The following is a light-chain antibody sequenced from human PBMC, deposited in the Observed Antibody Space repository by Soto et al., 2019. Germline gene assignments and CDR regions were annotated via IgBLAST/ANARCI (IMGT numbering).Light chain of an antibody. J-gene: IGKJ3*01. CDR3: HQYTLSRFT. CDR2: GAS. CDR1: QSVNSRY. V-gene: IGKV3-20*01. Sequence: EIVLTQSPGTLSLSPGERATLSCRASQSVNSRYLAWDQQKPGQAPRLLIYGASSRATGIPDRFSGRVSGTDFSLTISRLEPEDFAVYYCHQYTLSRFTFGPGTNVDIK.